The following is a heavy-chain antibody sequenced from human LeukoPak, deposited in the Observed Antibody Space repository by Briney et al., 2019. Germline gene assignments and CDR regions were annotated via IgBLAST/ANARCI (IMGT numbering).Heavy chain of an antibody. CDR3: ARVRGYNDYGDYVDAFDI. V-gene: IGHV4-59*01. D-gene: IGHD4-17*01. J-gene: IGHJ3*02. CDR2: IYYSGST. CDR1: GGSISSYY. Sequence: PSETLSLTCTVSGGSISSYYWSWIRQPPGKGLEWIGYIYYSGSTNYNPSLKSRVTISVDTSKNQFSLKLSSVTAADTAVYYCARVRGYNDYGDYVDAFDIWGQGTMVTVSS.